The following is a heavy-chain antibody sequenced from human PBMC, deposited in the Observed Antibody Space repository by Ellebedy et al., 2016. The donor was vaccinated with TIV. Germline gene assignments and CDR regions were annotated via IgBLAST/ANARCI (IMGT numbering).Heavy chain of an antibody. CDR3: ARGDGLDY. Sequence: GGSLRLSXAASGFTVSSNYMSWVRQAPEKGLEWVSVFYAGGGTYYTDSVKGRFTISRDNSNNTLYLQMNSLRAEDTAVYYCARGDGLDYWGQGTLVTVSS. V-gene: IGHV3-53*01. CDR1: GFTVSSNY. J-gene: IGHJ4*02. CDR2: FYAGGGT.